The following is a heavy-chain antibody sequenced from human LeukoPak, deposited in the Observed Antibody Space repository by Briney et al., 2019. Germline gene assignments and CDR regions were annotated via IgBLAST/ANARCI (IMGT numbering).Heavy chain of an antibody. J-gene: IGHJ4*02. Sequence: GASVKVSCKASGYTFTSYAMHWARQAPGQRLEWMGWINAGNGNTKYSQKFQGRVTITRDTSASTAYMELSSLRSEDTAVYYCARGDIVVVPAASPYDYWGQGTLVTVSS. CDR1: GYTFTSYA. V-gene: IGHV1-3*01. CDR3: ARGDIVVVPAASPYDY. D-gene: IGHD2-2*01. CDR2: INAGNGNT.